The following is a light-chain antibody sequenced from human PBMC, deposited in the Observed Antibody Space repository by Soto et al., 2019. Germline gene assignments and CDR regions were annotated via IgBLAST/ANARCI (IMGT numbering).Light chain of an antibody. Sequence: EVVLTQSPATLSLSPGERATLSCRASQSVSSYLAWYQQKPGQAPRLLIYDTSTRATGIPARFSGGGSGTDFVLSINSLEPEDFAVYYCQQRRTWPRITFGPGTKVDIK. CDR3: QQRRTWPRIT. V-gene: IGKV3-11*01. CDR2: DTS. J-gene: IGKJ3*01. CDR1: QSVSSY.